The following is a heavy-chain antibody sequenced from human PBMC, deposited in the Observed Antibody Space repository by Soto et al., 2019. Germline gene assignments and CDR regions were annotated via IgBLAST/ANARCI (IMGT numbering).Heavy chain of an antibody. D-gene: IGHD3-22*01. CDR3: ARAARTYYYDSSGYFGAFDI. V-gene: IGHV1-8*01. J-gene: IGHJ3*02. Sequence: ASVKVSCKASGYTFTSYDINWVRQATGQGLEWMGWMNPNSGNTGYAQKFQGRVTITADESTSTAYMELSSLRSEDTAVYYCARAARTYYYDSSGYFGAFDIWGQGTMVTVSS. CDR1: GYTFTSYD. CDR2: MNPNSGNT.